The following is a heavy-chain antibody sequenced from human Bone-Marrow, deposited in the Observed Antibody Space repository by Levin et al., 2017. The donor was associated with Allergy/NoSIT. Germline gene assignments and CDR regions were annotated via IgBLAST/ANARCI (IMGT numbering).Heavy chain of an antibody. J-gene: IGHJ3*02. CDR3: ARDRDDYTSPGAFDI. CDR1: GYTFTGYY. D-gene: IGHD4-11*01. V-gene: IGHV1-2*02. CDR2: INPNSGGT. Sequence: GASVKVSCKASGYTFTGYYMHWVRQAPGQGLEWMGWINPNSGGTNYAQKFQGRVTMTRDTSISTAYMELSRLRSDDTAVYYCARDRDDYTSPGAFDIWGQGTMVTVSS.